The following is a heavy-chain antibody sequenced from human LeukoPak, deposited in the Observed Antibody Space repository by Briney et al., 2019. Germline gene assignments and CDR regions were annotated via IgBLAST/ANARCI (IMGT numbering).Heavy chain of an antibody. CDR2: IDPSDSYT. CDR3: AARARDYGDFDFDY. D-gene: IGHD4-17*01. Sequence: PRKSLSISCKGSGYSFTSYWITWVRQMPGKGLEWMGRIDPSDSYTNYSPSFQGHVTISADKSISTAYLQWSSLKASDTAMYYCAARARDYGDFDFDYWGQGTLVTVSS. J-gene: IGHJ4*02. V-gene: IGHV5-10-1*01. CDR1: GYSFTSYW.